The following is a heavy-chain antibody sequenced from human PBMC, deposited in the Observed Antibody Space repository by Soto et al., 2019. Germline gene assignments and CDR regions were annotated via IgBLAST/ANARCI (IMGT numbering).Heavy chain of an antibody. V-gene: IGHV1-8*01. CDR1: GYTFTSYD. Sequence: QVQLVQSGAEVKKPGASVKVSCKASGYTFTSYDINWVRQATGQGLEWMGWMNPNSGNTAYAQKFXGXAXIXXNTSISTAYMELSSLRSEDTAVYYCARVKLDYFDYWGQGTLVTVSS. J-gene: IGHJ4*02. CDR2: MNPNSGNT. CDR3: ARVKLDYFDY.